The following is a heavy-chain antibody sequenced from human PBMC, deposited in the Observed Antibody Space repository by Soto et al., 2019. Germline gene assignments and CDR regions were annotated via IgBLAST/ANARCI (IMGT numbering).Heavy chain of an antibody. CDR3: ARDLQLRVCDY. CDR1: GDTFTGYF. Sequence: ASVKASCKASGDTFTGYFMHWVRQAPGQGLEWMGWINPNSGGTNYAQKFQGWVTMTRDTSISTAYMELSRLRSDDTAVYYCARDLQLRVCDYWGQGTLVTVSS. CDR2: INPNSGGT. J-gene: IGHJ4*02. D-gene: IGHD1-7*01. V-gene: IGHV1-2*04.